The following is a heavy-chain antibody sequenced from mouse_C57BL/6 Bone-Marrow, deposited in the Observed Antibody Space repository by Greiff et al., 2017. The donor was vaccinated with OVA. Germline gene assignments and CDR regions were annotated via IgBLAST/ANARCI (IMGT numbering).Heavy chain of an antibody. CDR1: GYSITSDY. V-gene: IGHV3-8*01. Sequence: DVKLQESGPGLAKPSQTLSLTCSVTGYSITSDYWNWIRKFPGNKLEYMGYISYSGSTYYNPSLKSRISITRDTSKNQYYLRLNSVTTEDTATYYCARSYYYGSNAMDYWGQGTSVTVSS. D-gene: IGHD1-1*01. CDR3: ARSYYYGSNAMDY. CDR2: ISYSGST. J-gene: IGHJ4*01.